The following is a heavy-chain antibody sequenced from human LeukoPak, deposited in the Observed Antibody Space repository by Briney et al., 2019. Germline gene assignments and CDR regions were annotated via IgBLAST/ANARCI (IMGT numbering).Heavy chain of an antibody. J-gene: IGHJ4*02. D-gene: IGHD6-19*01. Sequence: KPSETLSLTGTVSGGSISSSIYYWGWIRQPPGKGLEWIGNIYYSGSTYDNPSLRGRVTISVDTSKNQFSLKVSSVTAADTAVYYCARQFRGSGWYYEYWGQGTLVTVSS. V-gene: IGHV4-39*01. CDR1: GGSISSSIYY. CDR2: IYYSGST. CDR3: ARQFRGSGWYYEY.